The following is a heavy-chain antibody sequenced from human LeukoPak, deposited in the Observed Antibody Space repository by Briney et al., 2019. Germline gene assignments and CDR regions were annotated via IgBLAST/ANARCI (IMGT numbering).Heavy chain of an antibody. CDR2: TYYASKWYN. CDR3: ARKIVGADYMDV. CDR1: GDSVSSNSAT. Sequence: SQTLSLTCAIPGDSVSSNSATWNWIRQSPSRGLEWLGRTYYASKWYNDYAVSVKSRIAINPDTSKNQFSLQLNSVTPEDTAVYYCARKIVGADYMDVWGKGTTVTVSS. V-gene: IGHV6-1*01. D-gene: IGHD1-26*01. J-gene: IGHJ6*03.